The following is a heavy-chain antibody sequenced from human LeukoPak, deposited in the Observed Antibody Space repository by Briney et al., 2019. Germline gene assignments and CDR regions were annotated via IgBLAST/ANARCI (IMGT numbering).Heavy chain of an antibody. CDR1: GYTFTSYY. CDR2: INPSGGST. V-gene: IGHV1-46*01. CDR3: AGLDSSGWVFDY. J-gene: IGHJ4*02. D-gene: IGHD6-19*01. Sequence: ASVKVSCKASGYTFTSYYMHWVRQAPGQGLEWMGIINPSGGSTSYAQKFQGRVTMTRDMSTSTVYMELSSLRSEDTAVYYCAGLDSSGWVFDYWGQGTLVTVSS.